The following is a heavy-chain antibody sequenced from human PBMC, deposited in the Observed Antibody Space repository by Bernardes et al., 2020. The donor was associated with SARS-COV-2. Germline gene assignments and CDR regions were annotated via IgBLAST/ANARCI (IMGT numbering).Heavy chain of an antibody. CDR3: AKDPGGYLFD. CDR2: ISPSDGGT. CDR1: GYTFTTNY. Sequence: ASVKVSCKASGYTFTTNYIQWVRQAPGQGLEWMGIISPSDGGTTYAQKFQGRVTMMRDTSTSTVYMELSSLRAEDTAVYYCAKDPGGYLFDWGQGTLVTVSS. D-gene: IGHD3-22*01. V-gene: IGHV1-46*01. J-gene: IGHJ4*02.